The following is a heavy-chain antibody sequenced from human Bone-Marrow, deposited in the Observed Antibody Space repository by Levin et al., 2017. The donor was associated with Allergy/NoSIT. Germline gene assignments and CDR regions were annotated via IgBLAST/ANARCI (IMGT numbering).Heavy chain of an antibody. J-gene: IGHJ3*01. D-gene: IGHD3-10*01. Sequence: SETLSLTCTVSGGSISSYYWSWIRQPPGKGLEWIGYIYYSGSTNYNPSLKSRVTISEDTSKNQFSLKLSSVTAADTAVYYCARGVPAIYGSGAFDGWGQGTMVTVSS. V-gene: IGHV4-59*01. CDR3: ARGVPAIYGSGAFDG. CDR2: IYYSGST. CDR1: GGSISSYY.